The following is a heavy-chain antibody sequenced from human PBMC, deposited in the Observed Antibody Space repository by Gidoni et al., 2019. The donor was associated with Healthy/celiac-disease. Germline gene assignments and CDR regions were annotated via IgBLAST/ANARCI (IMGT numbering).Heavy chain of an antibody. CDR1: GGSFSGYY. Sequence: QVQLQQWGAGLLKPSETLSLTCAVYGGSFSGYYWSWIRQHPGKGLEWIGEINHSGSTNYNPSLKSRVTISVDTSKNQFSLKLSSVTAADTAVYYCARTDDFDYWGQGTLVTVSS. J-gene: IGHJ4*02. CDR2: INHSGST. CDR3: ARTDDFDY. V-gene: IGHV4-34*01.